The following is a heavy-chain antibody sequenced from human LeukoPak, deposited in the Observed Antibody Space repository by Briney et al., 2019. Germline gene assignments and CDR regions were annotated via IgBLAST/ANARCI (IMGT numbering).Heavy chain of an antibody. CDR3: ARTHSSGWYMYYFDY. Sequence: SGGSLRLSCAASGFTVSSNYMSWVRQAPGKGLEWVSVIYSGGSTYYADSVKGRFTISRDNSKNTLYLQMNSLRAEDTAVYYCARTHSSGWYMYYFDYWGQGTLVTVSS. J-gene: IGHJ4*02. CDR2: IYSGGST. CDR1: GFTVSSNY. V-gene: IGHV3-66*01. D-gene: IGHD6-19*01.